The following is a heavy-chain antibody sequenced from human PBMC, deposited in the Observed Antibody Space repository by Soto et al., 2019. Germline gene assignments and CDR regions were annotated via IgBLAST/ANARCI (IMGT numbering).Heavy chain of an antibody. CDR1: GYSVTSYW. CDR3: ARHAPWLVPQLFDY. Sequence: GASLKISGKGSGYSVTSYWMSWVRQMPGKGLEWMGRIDPSDSYTNYSPSFQGHVTISADKSISTAYLQWSSLKASDTAMYYCARHAPWLVPQLFDYWGQGTLVTVSS. D-gene: IGHD6-19*01. CDR2: IDPSDSYT. V-gene: IGHV5-10-1*01. J-gene: IGHJ4*02.